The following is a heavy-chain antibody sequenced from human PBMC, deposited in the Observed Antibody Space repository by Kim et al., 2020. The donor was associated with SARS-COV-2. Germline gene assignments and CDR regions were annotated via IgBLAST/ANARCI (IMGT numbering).Heavy chain of an antibody. D-gene: IGHD3-10*01. CDR1: GFTFDDYA. Sequence: GGSLRLSCAASGFTFDDYAMHWVRQAPGKGLEWVSGIRRNSGRICYVDSVKGRFTISRDNAKNSLYLQMNSLRAEDTALYYCAKDQAEVYYVSGCYPSFHFLYWGHEALVTVSS. CDR2: IRRNSGRI. V-gene: IGHV3-9*01. CDR3: AKDQAEVYYVSGCYPSFHFLY. J-gene: IGHJ4*03.